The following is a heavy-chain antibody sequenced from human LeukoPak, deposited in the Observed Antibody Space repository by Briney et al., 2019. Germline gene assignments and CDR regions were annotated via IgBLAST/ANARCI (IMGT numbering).Heavy chain of an antibody. Sequence: GGSLRLSXAASGFTVSSNYMSWVRQAPGKGLEWVSVIYSGGSTYYADSVKGRFTISRDNSKNTLYLQMNSLRPEDTAVYYCARSPRFGEFNYWGQRTLVTVSS. CDR3: ARSPRFGEFNY. CDR1: GFTVSSNY. D-gene: IGHD3-10*02. J-gene: IGHJ4*02. V-gene: IGHV3-66*02. CDR2: IYSGGST.